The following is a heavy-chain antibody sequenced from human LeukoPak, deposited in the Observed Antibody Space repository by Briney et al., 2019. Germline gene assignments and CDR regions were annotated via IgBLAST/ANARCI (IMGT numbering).Heavy chain of an antibody. CDR2: IIPIFGTA. J-gene: IGHJ4*02. CDR3: ARGWMVRGVISDY. Sequence: GASVKVSCKASGGTFSSYAISWVRQAPGQGLEWMGGIIPIFGTANYAQKFQGRVTMTRDTSISTAYMELSGLRSDDTAIYYCARGWMVRGVISDYWGQGTLVTVSS. D-gene: IGHD3-10*01. CDR1: GGTFSSYA. V-gene: IGHV1-69*05.